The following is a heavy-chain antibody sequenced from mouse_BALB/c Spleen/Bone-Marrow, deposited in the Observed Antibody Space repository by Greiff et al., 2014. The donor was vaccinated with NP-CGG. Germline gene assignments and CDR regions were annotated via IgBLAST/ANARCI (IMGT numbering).Heavy chain of an antibody. CDR1: GFNIKDTN. D-gene: IGHD2-14*01. CDR3: ASYRYGWYFDV. Sequence: VQLKESGAELVKPGASVKLSCTASGFNIKDTNMHWVKQRPEQGLEWIGRIDPANGNTKYDPKFQGKATITADTSSNTAYLQLSSLTSEDTAVYYCASYRYGWYFDVWGAGTTVTVSS. V-gene: IGHV14-3*02. CDR2: IDPANGNT. J-gene: IGHJ1*01.